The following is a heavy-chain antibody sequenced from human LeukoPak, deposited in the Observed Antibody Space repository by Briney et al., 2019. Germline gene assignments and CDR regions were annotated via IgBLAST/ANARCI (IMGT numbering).Heavy chain of an antibody. J-gene: IGHJ5*02. CDR3: ARGKTYRYCSGGSCLKYNWFDP. CDR1: GFTVSSNY. Sequence: GGSLRLSCAASGFTVSSNYMSWVRQAPGKGLGWVSVIYSGGSTYYADSLKGRFTISRDNSKNTLYLQMNSLRAEDTAVYYCARGKTYRYCSGGSCLKYNWFDPWGQGTLVTVSS. V-gene: IGHV3-66*01. D-gene: IGHD2-15*01. CDR2: IYSGGST.